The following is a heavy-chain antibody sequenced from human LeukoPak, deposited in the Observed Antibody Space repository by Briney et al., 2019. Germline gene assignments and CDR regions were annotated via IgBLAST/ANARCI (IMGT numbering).Heavy chain of an antibody. CDR1: GGSISSGGYS. Sequence: SETLSLTCAVSGGSISSGGYSWSWIRQPPGKGLEWIGYIYHSGSTYYNPSLKSRVTISVDRSKNQFSLKLSSVTAADTAVYYCARVRDSSGYYQGWYFDFWGRGTLVTVSS. D-gene: IGHD3-22*01. CDR3: ARVRDSSGYYQGWYFDF. J-gene: IGHJ2*01. CDR2: IYHSGST. V-gene: IGHV4-30-2*01.